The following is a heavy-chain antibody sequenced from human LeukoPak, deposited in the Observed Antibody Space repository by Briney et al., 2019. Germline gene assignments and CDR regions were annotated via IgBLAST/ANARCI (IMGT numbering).Heavy chain of an antibody. CDR1: GGSFSGYY. CDR3: ARLYDSSGYYFDY. V-gene: IGHV4-34*01. J-gene: IGHJ4*02. D-gene: IGHD3-22*01. CDR2: INHSGST. Sequence: SGTLSLTCAVYGGSFSGYYWSWIRQPPGKGLEWIGEINHSGSTNYNPSLKSRVTISVDTSKNQFSLKLSSVTAADTAVYYCARLYDSSGYYFDYWGQGTLVTVSS.